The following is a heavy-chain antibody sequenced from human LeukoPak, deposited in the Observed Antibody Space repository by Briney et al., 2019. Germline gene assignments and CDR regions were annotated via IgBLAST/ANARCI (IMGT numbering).Heavy chain of an antibody. CDR1: GFTLSSYG. CDR2: IWYDGSNK. V-gene: IGHV3-33*06. J-gene: IGHJ4*02. CDR3: AKGGGGYEGFDY. D-gene: IGHD5-18*01. Sequence: QAEGSLRLSCAASGFTLSSYGMHWVRQAPGKGLEWVAVIWYDGSNKYYADSVKGRFTISRDNSKNTLYLQMNSLRAEDTAVYYCAKGGGGYEGFDYWGQGTLVTVSS.